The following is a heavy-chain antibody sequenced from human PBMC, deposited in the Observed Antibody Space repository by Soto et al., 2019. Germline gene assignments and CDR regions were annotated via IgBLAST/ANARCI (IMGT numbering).Heavy chain of an antibody. CDR1: GGTFSSYA. Sequence: QVQLVQSGAEVKKPGSSVKVSCKASGGTFSSYAISWVRQAPGQGLEWMGGIIPIFGTANYAQKFQGRVTITADESTSTAYMELSSLRSEDTAVYYCARGPHIVVGSRDSSAPSGYWGQGTLVTVSS. J-gene: IGHJ4*02. CDR2: IIPIFGTA. V-gene: IGHV1-69*12. D-gene: IGHD2-21*01. CDR3: ARGPHIVVGSRDSSAPSGY.